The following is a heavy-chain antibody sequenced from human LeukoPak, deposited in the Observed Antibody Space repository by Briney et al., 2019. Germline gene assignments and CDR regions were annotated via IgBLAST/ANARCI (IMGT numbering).Heavy chain of an antibody. CDR3: ARRSSGWYLDY. CDR2: IDPSDSYT. CDR1: GYSFTSYW. J-gene: IGHJ4*02. Sequence: NHGESLKISCKGSGYSFTSYWISWVRQMPGKGLEWMGRIDPSDSYTNDSPSFQGHVTISADKSTSTAYLQWSSLKAPDTAMYYCARRSSGWYLDYWGQGTLVTVSS. D-gene: IGHD6-19*01. V-gene: IGHV5-10-1*01.